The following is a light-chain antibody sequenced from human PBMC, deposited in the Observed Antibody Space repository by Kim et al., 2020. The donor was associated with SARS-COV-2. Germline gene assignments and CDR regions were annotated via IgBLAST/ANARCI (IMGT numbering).Light chain of an antibody. V-gene: IGLV3-1*01. CDR3: QAWDSSLWV. Sequence: VSPGHTASITCSGDKLGDKYACWYQQKPGQSPVLVIYQDSKRPSGIPERFSGSNSGNTATLPISGTQAMDEADYYCQAWDSSLWVFGGGTQLTVL. CDR1: KLGDKY. CDR2: QDS. J-gene: IGLJ3*02.